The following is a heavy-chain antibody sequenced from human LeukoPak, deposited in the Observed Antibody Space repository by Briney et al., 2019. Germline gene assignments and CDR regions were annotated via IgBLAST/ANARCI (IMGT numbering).Heavy chain of an antibody. Sequence: GRSLRLSCAASGFTFDDYAMHWVRQAPGKGLEWVSGISWNSGSIGYADSVKGRFTISRDNAKNSLYLQMNSLRAEDTALYYCAKVAVIATRRGDYFDYWGQGTLVTVSS. D-gene: IGHD3-10*01. CDR2: ISWNSGSI. V-gene: IGHV3-9*01. CDR1: GFTFDDYA. J-gene: IGHJ4*02. CDR3: AKVAVIATRRGDYFDY.